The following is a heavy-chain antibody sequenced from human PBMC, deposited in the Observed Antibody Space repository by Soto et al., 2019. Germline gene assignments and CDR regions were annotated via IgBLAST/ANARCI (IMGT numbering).Heavy chain of an antibody. CDR1: GFTFSRYS. D-gene: IGHD1-7*01. CDR2: ISFDGNNK. J-gene: IGHJ6*02. V-gene: IGHV3-30-3*01. Sequence: QVQLVESGGGVVQPGRSLRLSCAASGFTFSRYSMYWVRQAPGKGLEWVAVISFDGNNKYYADSVTGRFTISRDNSKNTLSLQVKSLRAEDTAVYYCARDRLSYIWNYGTSPPDYNYHGMDVWGQGTTVTVSS. CDR3: ARDRLSYIWNYGTSPPDYNYHGMDV.